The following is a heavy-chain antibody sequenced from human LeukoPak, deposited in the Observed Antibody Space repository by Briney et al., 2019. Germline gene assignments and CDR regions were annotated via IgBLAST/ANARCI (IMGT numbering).Heavy chain of an antibody. CDR1: GFTFSTYW. CDR2: IKKDGSEK. J-gene: IGHJ4*02. CDR3: AKESGYDVDLEY. D-gene: IGHD5-12*01. V-gene: IGHV3-7*01. Sequence: GGSLRLSCAASGFTFSTYWMSWVRQAPGKGLEWVANIKKDGSEKYYVDSVKGRFTISRDNAKNTVYLQMSSLRAEDTAVYYCAKESGYDVDLEYWGQGALVTVSS.